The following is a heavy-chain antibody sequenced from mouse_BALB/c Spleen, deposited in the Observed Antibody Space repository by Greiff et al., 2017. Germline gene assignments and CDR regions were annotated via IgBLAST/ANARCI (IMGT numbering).Heavy chain of an antibody. J-gene: IGHJ3*01. CDR1: GFTFTDYY. CDR2: IRNKANGYTT. V-gene: IGHV7-3*02. Sequence: EVKLMESGGGLVQPGGSLRLSCATSGFTFTDYYMSWVRQPPGKALEWLGFIRNKANGYTTEYSASVKGRFTISRDNSQSILYLQMNTLRAEDSATYYCARVDDYSFAYWGQGTLVTVSA. CDR3: ARVDDYSFAY. D-gene: IGHD1-1*01.